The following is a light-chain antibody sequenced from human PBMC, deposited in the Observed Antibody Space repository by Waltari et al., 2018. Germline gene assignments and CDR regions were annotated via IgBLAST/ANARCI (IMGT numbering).Light chain of an antibody. CDR1: QSLLHSNGNTY. J-gene: IGKJ4*01. CDR2: EVS. CDR3: MQGIQLPLT. Sequence: VLTQSPLSLPITPGQPASITCRSSQSLLHSNGNTYLSWFLQKPGQPPRRLIYEVSKRDSGVPDRFSGSGAGADFTLKISRVEAEDVGIFYCMQGIQLPLTFGGGTKVEIK. V-gene: IGKV2-30*02.